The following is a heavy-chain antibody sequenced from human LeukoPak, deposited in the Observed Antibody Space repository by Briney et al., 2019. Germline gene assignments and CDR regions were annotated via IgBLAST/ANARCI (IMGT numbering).Heavy chain of an antibody. CDR3: ARDNPPRGWYGGGYYFDY. CDR2: ISTYNDNT. J-gene: IGHJ4*02. CDR1: GYIFTSYG. V-gene: IGHV1-18*01. D-gene: IGHD6-19*01. Sequence: ASVKVSCKASGYIFTSYGITWVRQAPGQGLEWMGWISTYNDNTNYAQKLQGRVTMTRDMSTSTVYMELSSLRSEDTAVYYCARDNPPRGWYGGGYYFDYWGQGTLVTVSS.